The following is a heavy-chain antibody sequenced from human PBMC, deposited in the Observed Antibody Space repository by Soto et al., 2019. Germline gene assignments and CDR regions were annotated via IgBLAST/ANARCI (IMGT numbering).Heavy chain of an antibody. CDR1: RNTFTYYN. D-gene: IGHD1-1*01. J-gene: IGHJ4*02. CDR3: ARDRAMERGFDY. V-gene: IGHV1-3*04. Sequence: QVHLVQSGAEVKRPGASVKVSCKASRNTFTYYNLHWVRQAPGQGLEWMGWINTDNGNTKYSQTLKGRITITRDTPANTVYMELSSLKSEATAVYYCARDRAMERGFDYWGQGTLVTVSS. CDR2: INTDNGNT.